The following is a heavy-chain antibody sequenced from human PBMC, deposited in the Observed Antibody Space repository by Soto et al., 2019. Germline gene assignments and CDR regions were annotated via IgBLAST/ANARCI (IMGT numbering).Heavy chain of an antibody. D-gene: IGHD3-22*01. CDR2: IIPIFGTA. V-gene: IGHV1-69*01. CDR3: ARVAPMYYYDRSGPNYYYYGMDV. Sequence: QVQLVQSGAEVKKPGSSVKVSCKASGGTFSSYAISWVRQAPGQGLEWMGGIIPIFGTANYAQKFQGRVTITADESTSPAYMEPSSLGSEAAAVYYCARVAPMYYYDRSGPNYYYYGMDVWGQGTTVTVSS. J-gene: IGHJ6*02. CDR1: GGTFSSYA.